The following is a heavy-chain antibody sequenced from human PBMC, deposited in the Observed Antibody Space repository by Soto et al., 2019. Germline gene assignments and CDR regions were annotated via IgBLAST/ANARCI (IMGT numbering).Heavy chain of an antibody. V-gene: IGHV3-30*02. Sequence: PGGSLRLSCAASAVTFTGFGMHWVRQAPGKGLEWVAVIRFDGSNTYYADSVKGRFTISRDNPKNMLYLQMYYCARDGVGTTTYFGYFDYWGLGTLVTVS. D-gene: IGHD1-26*01. CDR1: AVTFTGFG. J-gene: IGHJ4*02. CDR2: IRFDGSNT. CDR3: FGYFDY.